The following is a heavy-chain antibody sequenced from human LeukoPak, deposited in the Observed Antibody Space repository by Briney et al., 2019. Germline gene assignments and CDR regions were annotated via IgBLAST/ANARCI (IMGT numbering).Heavy chain of an antibody. CDR3: TKDQATGGYGDYGPDF. CDR1: GFTFSAYG. Sequence: PGGSLRLSCAASGFTFSAYGMHWVRQAPGKGLEWVALISYDGSNKYYAGSVKGRFTISRDSSKNTLYLQMNRLRPEDTALYYCTKDQATGGYGDYGPDFWGQGTLVTVSS. V-gene: IGHV3-30*18. J-gene: IGHJ4*02. D-gene: IGHD4-17*01. CDR2: ISYDGSNK.